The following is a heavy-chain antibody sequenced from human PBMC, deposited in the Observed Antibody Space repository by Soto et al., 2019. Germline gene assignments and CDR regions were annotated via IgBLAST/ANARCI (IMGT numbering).Heavy chain of an antibody. CDR2: ITSGSSTI. J-gene: IGHJ4*02. V-gene: IGHV3-48*01. CDR1: GFTFSSYS. CDR3: VRDAGSMGY. Sequence: GGSLRLSCVVSGFTFSSYSMDWVRQAPGKGLEWVSYITSGSSTIHYADSVKGRFTISRDNAKNSVFLQMNSLRVEDTAVYYCVRDAGSMGYWGQGTLVTVSS. D-gene: IGHD3-10*01.